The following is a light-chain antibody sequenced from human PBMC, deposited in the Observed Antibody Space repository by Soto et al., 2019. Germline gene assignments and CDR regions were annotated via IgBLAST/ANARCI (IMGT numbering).Light chain of an antibody. Sequence: DIHMTHSPSTLSSSLVDRVTITCRASQSISSWLAWYQQKPGKAPKLLIYDASSLESGVPSRFSGSGSGTEFTLTISSLQPDDFATYYCQQYNSWWTFGQGTKVDI. CDR3: QQYNSWWT. J-gene: IGKJ1*01. CDR1: QSISSW. CDR2: DAS. V-gene: IGKV1-5*01.